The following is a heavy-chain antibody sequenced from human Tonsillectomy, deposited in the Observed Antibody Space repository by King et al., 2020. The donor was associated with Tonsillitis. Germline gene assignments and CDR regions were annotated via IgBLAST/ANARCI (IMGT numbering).Heavy chain of an antibody. CDR3: ARVGSVAGPIYYYYYDMDV. J-gene: IGHJ6*02. CDR1: GFIFSTYG. Sequence: VQLVESGGGVVQPGRSLRLSCAASGFIFSTYGMHWVRQAPGKGLEWVAVISYDGSKKYYADSVKGRFTISRDNSKNTLYLQMNGLRAEDTAVSYCARVGSVAGPIYYYYYDMDVWGQGTTVTVSS. V-gene: IGHV3-33*05. D-gene: IGHD6-19*01. CDR2: ISYDGSKK.